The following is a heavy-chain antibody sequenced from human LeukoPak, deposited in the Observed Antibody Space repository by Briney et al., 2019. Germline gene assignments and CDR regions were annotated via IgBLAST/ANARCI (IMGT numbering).Heavy chain of an antibody. J-gene: IGHJ6*03. Sequence: SETLSLTCTVSGGSISSRTYYWGWIRQPPGKGLEWIGYIYYSGSTNYNPSLKSRVTISVDTSKNRFSLKLRSVTAADTAVYYCARAYYDISNYYYYMDVWGKGTTVTISS. CDR1: GGSISSRTYY. V-gene: IGHV4-61*05. CDR2: IYYSGST. CDR3: ARAYYDISNYYYYMDV. D-gene: IGHD3-9*01.